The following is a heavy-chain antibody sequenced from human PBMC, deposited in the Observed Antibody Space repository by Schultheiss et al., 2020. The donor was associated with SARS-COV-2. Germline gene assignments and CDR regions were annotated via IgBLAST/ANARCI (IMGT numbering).Heavy chain of an antibody. CDR2: IYYSGST. D-gene: IGHD4-17*01. CDR3: ARADYGDYRFDY. Sequence: GSLRLSCAASGFTFSRYSMNWVRQAPGKGLEWIGSIYYSGSTYYNPSLKSRVTISVDTSKNQFSLKLSSVTAADTAVYYCARADYGDYRFDYWGQGTLVTVSS. V-gene: IGHV4-39*07. CDR1: GFTFSRYS. J-gene: IGHJ4*02.